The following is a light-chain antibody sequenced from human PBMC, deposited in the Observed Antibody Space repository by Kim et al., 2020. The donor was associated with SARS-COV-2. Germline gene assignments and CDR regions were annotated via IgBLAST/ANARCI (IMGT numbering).Light chain of an antibody. CDR1: KLGYKY. Sequence: VSPEQTATITCSGDKLGYKYVFWYQQKPGQSPILVIYQDTKRPSGIPERFSGSNSGNTATLTISGTQAMDEADYYCQAWATSTVVFGGGTQLTVL. CDR2: QDT. CDR3: QAWATSTVV. V-gene: IGLV3-1*01. J-gene: IGLJ2*01.